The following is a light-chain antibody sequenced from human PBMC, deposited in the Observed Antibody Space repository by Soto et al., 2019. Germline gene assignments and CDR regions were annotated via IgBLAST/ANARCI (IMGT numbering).Light chain of an antibody. CDR3: LQHNSFPPT. V-gene: IGKV3-20*01. CDR1: QSVSTNF. CDR2: GAS. J-gene: IGKJ1*01. Sequence: EIVLTQSPGTLSLSPGDRGTLSCRASQSVSTNFLAWYQQKPGQAPRLLIYGASSRATGIPDRFSGSGSGTDFTLTISRLEPEDFAVYYCLQHNSFPPTFGQGTKVETK.